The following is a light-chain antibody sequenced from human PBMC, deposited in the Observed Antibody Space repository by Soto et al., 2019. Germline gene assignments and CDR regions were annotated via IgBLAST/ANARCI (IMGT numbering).Light chain of an antibody. V-gene: IGKV3-20*01. Sequence: IVLTQSPGTLSLSPGERATLSCWASQSVNDNYLAWYQQKRGQAPRLLIYGASTRATGIPDRFSGSGSGTDFTLTISRLEPDDFAVYYCQQYGNSVRTFGQGTKVEIK. J-gene: IGKJ1*01. CDR1: QSVNDNY. CDR2: GAS. CDR3: QQYGNSVRT.